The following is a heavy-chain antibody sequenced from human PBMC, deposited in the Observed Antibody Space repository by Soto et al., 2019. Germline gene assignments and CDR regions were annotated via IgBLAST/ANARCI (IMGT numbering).Heavy chain of an antibody. D-gene: IGHD3-16*01. CDR1: DGSVNSGNYY. CDR3: AREEKQLSRYGGDFDY. J-gene: IGHJ4*02. V-gene: IGHV4-61*01. CDR2: IYDIGTT. Sequence: SETLSLTCSVSDGSVNSGNYYWSWIRQPPGKGLEWIGHIYDIGTTDYNPALKSRVTTSVDTSKNQFSLKVTSVTAADTAVYFCAREEKQLSRYGGDFDYWGQGILVTVSS.